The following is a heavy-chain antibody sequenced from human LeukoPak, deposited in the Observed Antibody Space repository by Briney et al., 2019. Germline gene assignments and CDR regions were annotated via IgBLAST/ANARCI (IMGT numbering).Heavy chain of an antibody. J-gene: IGHJ3*02. V-gene: IGHV3-9*01. CDR1: GFTFDDYA. CDR2: ISWNSGSI. CDR3: AKGSSGWTSDAFDI. D-gene: IGHD6-19*01. Sequence: PGGSLRLSCAASGFTFDDYAMHWVRQAPGKGLEWVSGISWNSGSIGYADSVKGRFTISRDNAKNSLYLQMNSLRAEDTALYHCAKGSSGWTSDAFDIWGQGTMVTVSS.